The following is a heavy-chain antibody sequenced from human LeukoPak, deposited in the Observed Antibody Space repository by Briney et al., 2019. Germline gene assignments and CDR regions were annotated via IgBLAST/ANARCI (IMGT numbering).Heavy chain of an antibody. D-gene: IGHD5-12*01. V-gene: IGHV5-10-1*01. J-gene: IGHJ3*02. CDR1: GYSFTSYM. Sequence: GASLKFSCTGSGYSFTSYMISWVREIPGKRLERMGRIDPSDSYTNYNPSFQGHVTISADKSSSTAYLQWSSLKASDTAMYYCARRMWGYSGYEPDLKGDAFDIWGQGTMVTVSS. CDR3: ARRMWGYSGYEPDLKGDAFDI. CDR2: IDPSDSYT.